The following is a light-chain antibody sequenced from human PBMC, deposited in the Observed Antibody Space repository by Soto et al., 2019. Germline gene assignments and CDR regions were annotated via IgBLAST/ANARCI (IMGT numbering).Light chain of an antibody. Sequence: QSALTQPASVSGSPGQSITISCTGTSSDVGGYNYVSWYQHHPGKAPKVIIYEATNRPSGVSNRFAGSKSGNTASLTISGLQAEDEADYYCSSYTTSSTLSYVFGIGTKLTVL. V-gene: IGLV2-14*01. J-gene: IGLJ1*01. CDR2: EAT. CDR3: SSYTTSSTLSYV. CDR1: SSDVGGYNY.